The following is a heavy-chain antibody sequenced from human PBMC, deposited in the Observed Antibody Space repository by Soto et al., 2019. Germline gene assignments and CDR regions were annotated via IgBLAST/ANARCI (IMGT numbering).Heavy chain of an antibody. CDR3: ARDRSGRHFRMIAY. J-gene: IGHJ4*02. CDR2: INWNGGST. Sequence: EVQLVESGGGVVRPGGSLRLSCAASGFTFDDYGMSWVRQAPGKGLEWVSGINWNGGSTGYADSVKCRFTISRDNAKNSLHLQMNNLRAEDTALYYCARDRSGRHFRMIAYWGQGPLVTVSS. D-gene: IGHD1-26*01. CDR1: GFTFDDYG. V-gene: IGHV3-20*04.